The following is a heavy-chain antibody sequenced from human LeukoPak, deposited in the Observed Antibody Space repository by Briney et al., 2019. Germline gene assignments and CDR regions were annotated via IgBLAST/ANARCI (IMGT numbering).Heavy chain of an antibody. CDR3: AKALTSSGWHFDY. CDR1: GFTFSNYW. CDR2: INIDGSST. Sequence: SGGSLRLSCAASGFTFSNYWMHWVRQAPGKGLVWVSLINIDGSSTSYADSVKGRFTISRDTAKNTLYLQMNSLRAEDTAVYYCAKALTSSGWHFDYWGQGTLVTVSS. J-gene: IGHJ4*02. D-gene: IGHD6-19*01. V-gene: IGHV3-74*01.